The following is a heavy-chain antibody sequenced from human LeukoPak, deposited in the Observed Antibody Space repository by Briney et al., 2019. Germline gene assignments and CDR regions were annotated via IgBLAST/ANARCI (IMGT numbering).Heavy chain of an antibody. J-gene: IGHJ4*02. D-gene: IGHD4-23*01. Sequence: GGSLRLSCAASGFTFDDYAMHWVRQAPGKGLEWVSGISWNSGSIGYADSVKGRFTISRDNAKNSLYLQMNSLRAEDTAVYYCASQTTVVTNYFDYWGQGTLVTVSS. CDR2: ISWNSGSI. CDR3: ASQTTVVTNYFDY. CDR1: GFTFDDYA. V-gene: IGHV3-9*01.